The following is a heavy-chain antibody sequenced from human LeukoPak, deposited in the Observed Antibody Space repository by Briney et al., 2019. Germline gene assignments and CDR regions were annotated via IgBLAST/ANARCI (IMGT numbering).Heavy chain of an antibody. J-gene: IGHJ4*02. Sequence: NASETLSLTCAVSGGSISSGGYPWSWIRQPPGKGLEWIGYIYHSGSTYYNPSLKSRVTISVDRSKNQFSLKLSSVTAADTAVYYCARVYDSSGYSDYFDYWGQGTLVTVSS. V-gene: IGHV4-30-2*01. CDR1: GGSISSGGYP. CDR3: ARVYDSSGYSDYFDY. CDR2: IYHSGST. D-gene: IGHD3-22*01.